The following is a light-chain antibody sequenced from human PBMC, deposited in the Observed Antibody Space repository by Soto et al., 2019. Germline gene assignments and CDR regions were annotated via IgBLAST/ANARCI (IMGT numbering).Light chain of an antibody. CDR3: AAWDDSLNAYV. CDR2: XXD. J-gene: IGLJ1*01. Sequence: QSVLTQPPSVSEAPRQRVTISCSGSSSNIGNNAVNWYQQLPGQAPTIVIYXXDXXTSGVSDRFSGSKSGISASLAISDLQSDDEADYYCAAWDDSLNAYVFGPGTKVT. CDR1: SSNIGNNA. V-gene: IGLV1-36*01.